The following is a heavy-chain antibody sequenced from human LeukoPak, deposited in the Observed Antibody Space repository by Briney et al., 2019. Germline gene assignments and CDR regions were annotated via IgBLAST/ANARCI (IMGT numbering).Heavy chain of an antibody. Sequence: SGTLSLTCTVSGGSISGYYWSWIRQPPVKGLEWIGFISYSGGTNYNPSLKSRVTISVDTSKNQFSLKLNSVTAADTGVYYCARHGGSYTFDYWGQGTLVTVSS. CDR1: GGSISGYY. D-gene: IGHD1-26*01. CDR3: ARHGGSYTFDY. J-gene: IGHJ4*02. CDR2: ISYSGGT. V-gene: IGHV4-59*08.